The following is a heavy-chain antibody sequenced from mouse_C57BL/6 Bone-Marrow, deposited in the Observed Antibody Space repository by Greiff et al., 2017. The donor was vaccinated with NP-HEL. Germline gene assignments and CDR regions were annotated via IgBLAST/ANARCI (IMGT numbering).Heavy chain of an antibody. V-gene: IGHV1-81*01. J-gene: IGHJ4*01. CDR1: GYTFTSYG. D-gene: IGHD1-1*01. CDR3: ARRGTTVVADYAMDY. Sequence: QVQLQQSGAELARPGASVKLSCKASGYTFTSYGISWVKQRTGQGLEWIGAIYPRSGNTYYNEKFKGKATLTADKSSSTAYMELRSLTSEDSAVYFCARRGTTVVADYAMDYWGQGTSVTVSS. CDR2: IYPRSGNT.